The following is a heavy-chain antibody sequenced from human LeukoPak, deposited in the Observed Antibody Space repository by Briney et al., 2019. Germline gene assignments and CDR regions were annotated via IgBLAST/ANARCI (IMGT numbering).Heavy chain of an antibody. Sequence: GESLKISCKGSGYSFTSYWIGWVRQMPGKGLEWMGIIYPGDSDTRYSPSFQGQVTISADKSISTAYLQWSSLKASDTAMYYCARRPYYYDSSGYYYDYWGQETLVTVSS. D-gene: IGHD3-22*01. CDR1: GYSFTSYW. J-gene: IGHJ4*02. CDR2: IYPGDSDT. CDR3: ARRPYYYDSSGYYYDY. V-gene: IGHV5-51*01.